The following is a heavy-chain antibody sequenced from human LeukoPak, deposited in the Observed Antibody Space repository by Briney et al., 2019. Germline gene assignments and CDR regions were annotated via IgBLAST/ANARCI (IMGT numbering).Heavy chain of an antibody. D-gene: IGHD3-10*01. J-gene: IGHJ3*02. CDR3: ARNLWFGESSDAFDM. CDR1: GYIFTRHY. CDR2: INPKSGGT. Sequence: SVKVSCKASGYIFTRHYMHWVRQAPGQGLDWMGWINPKSGGTNYAQKFQGRVTMTRDTSISTAYMDMSSLRSDDTAVYYCARNLWFGESSDAFDMWGQGTMVTVSS. V-gene: IGHV1-2*02.